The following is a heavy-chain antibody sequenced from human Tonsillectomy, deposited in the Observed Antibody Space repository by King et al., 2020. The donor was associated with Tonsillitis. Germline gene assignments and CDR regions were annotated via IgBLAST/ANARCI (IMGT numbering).Heavy chain of an antibody. CDR1: GYTFTDYY. J-gene: IGHJ4*02. CDR3: ARDLAQRHGGYCCDY. D-gene: IGHD1-1*01. CDR2: INPKIGAT. V-gene: IGHV1-2*02. Sequence: QLVQSGAEVKKPGASVKVSCKTSGYTFTDYYMHWVRQAPGQGLEWVGWINPKIGATNSAQKFQGRVTLTRDTSINTAYMELTSLTSDDTAIFYCARDLAQRHGGYCCDYWGQGTLVTVSS.